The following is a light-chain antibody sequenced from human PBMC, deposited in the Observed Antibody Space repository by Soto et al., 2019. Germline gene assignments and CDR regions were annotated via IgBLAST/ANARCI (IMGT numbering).Light chain of an antibody. CDR3: QQYVGSPRT. Sequence: EIVMTQSAGTLSLSQGEGATLSFRASQTISSFLAWYQQKRGQAPRLLIHGASNRATGIPDRFSGSGSGTDFTLTITRLEPEDFAVYYCQQYVGSPRTFGQGTKV. CDR2: GAS. V-gene: IGKV3-20*01. CDR1: QTISSF. J-gene: IGKJ1*01.